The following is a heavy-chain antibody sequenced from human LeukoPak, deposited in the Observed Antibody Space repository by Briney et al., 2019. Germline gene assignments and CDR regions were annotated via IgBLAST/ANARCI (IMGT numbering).Heavy chain of an antibody. V-gene: IGHV1-8*01. Sequence: AASVKVSCKASGYTFTSYDINWVRQATGQGLEWMGWMNPNSGNTGYAQKFQGRVTMTRNTSISTAYMELSSLGSEDTAVYYCAREARYSSSYAFDIWGQGTMVTVSS. CDR1: GYTFTSYD. CDR3: AREARYSSSYAFDI. J-gene: IGHJ3*02. CDR2: MNPNSGNT. D-gene: IGHD6-13*01.